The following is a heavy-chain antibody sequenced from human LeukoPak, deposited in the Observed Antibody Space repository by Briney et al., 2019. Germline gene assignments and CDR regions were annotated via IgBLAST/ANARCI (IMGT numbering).Heavy chain of an antibody. Sequence: GGSLRLSCAASGFTFNNYAMSWVRQAPGKGLEWVSTIGHSGNTYYVDSVKGRFTISRDNSKNTLYLQMNSLRAEDTAVYYCAKRHRDIAAPTMYYFDYWGQGTLVTVSS. V-gene: IGHV3-23*01. CDR3: AKRHRDIAAPTMYYFDY. CDR1: GFTFNNYA. D-gene: IGHD6-13*01. CDR2: IGHSGNT. J-gene: IGHJ4*02.